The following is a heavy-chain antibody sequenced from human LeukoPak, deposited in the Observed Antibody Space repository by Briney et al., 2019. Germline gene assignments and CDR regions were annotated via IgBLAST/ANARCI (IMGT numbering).Heavy chain of an antibody. CDR1: GGSISSSSYY. D-gene: IGHD6-13*01. J-gene: IGHJ2*01. V-gene: IGHV4-39*07. CDR2: IYYSGST. Sequence: PSETLSLTCTVSGGSISSSSYYWGWIRQPPGKGLEWIGSIYYSGSTYYNPSLKSRVTMSVDTSKNQFSLKLSSVTAADTAVYYCARGTGSSWLRYWYFDLWGRGTLVTVSS. CDR3: ARGTGSSWLRYWYFDL.